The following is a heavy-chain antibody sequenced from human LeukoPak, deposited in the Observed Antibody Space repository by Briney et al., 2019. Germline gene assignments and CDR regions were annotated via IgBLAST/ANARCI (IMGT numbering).Heavy chain of an antibody. V-gene: IGHV3-23*01. CDR2: ISGSGGST. CDR1: GFTFSSYG. CDR3: ARVKTVAGIDY. D-gene: IGHD6-19*01. J-gene: IGHJ4*02. Sequence: GGTLRLSCAASGFTFSSYGMSWVRQAPGKGLEWVSAISGSGGSTFYADSVKGRFTISRDNSKNTLYLQMNSLRAEDTAVYYCARVKTVAGIDYWGQGTLVTVSS.